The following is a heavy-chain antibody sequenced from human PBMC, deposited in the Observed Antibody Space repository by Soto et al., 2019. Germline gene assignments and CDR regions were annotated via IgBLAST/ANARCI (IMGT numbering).Heavy chain of an antibody. V-gene: IGHV1-18*01. CDR3: AREGANHASCDY. CDR2: ISAYNGYA. CDR1: GYTFISYG. Sequence: QVQLVQSGAEVKKPGASVKVSCKASGYTFISYGIIWVRQAPGQGPEWMGWISAYNGYANYAQNLQGRVTMTTDTSTSTAFMELRSLRSDDTAVYYCAREGANHASCDYWGQGTLVTVSS. J-gene: IGHJ4*02. D-gene: IGHD2-8*01.